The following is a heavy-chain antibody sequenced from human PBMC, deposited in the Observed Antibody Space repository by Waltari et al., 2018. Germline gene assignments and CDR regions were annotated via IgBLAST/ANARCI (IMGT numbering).Heavy chain of an antibody. Sequence: QVQLQESGPGLVTPSETLSLTCAVSGYSISSGYYWGWMRQPPGKGLEWIGSNNHSGSTYYNPSLKSRVTISVDTSKNQFSLKLSSVTAADTAVYYCARHSRNRRGMDVWGQGTTVTVSS. D-gene: IGHD1-1*01. J-gene: IGHJ6*02. CDR2: NNHSGST. CDR3: ARHSRNRRGMDV. CDR1: GYSISSGYY. V-gene: IGHV4-38-2*01.